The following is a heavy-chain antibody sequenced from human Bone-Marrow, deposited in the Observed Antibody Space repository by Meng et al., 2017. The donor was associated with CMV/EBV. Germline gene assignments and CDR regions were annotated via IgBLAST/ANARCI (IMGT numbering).Heavy chain of an antibody. CDR1: GFTFSSYA. D-gene: IGHD2-2*01. V-gene: IGHV3-30-3*02. CDR3: AKKGPYCSRTSSPPDAFDI. Sequence: GESLKISCAASGFTFSSYAMHWVRQAPGKGLQWVAVVSNDGNNKYYADSVKGRFTISRDNSKNTLDLHMSSLRAEDTAMYYCAKKGPYCSRTSSPPDAFDIWGQGTMVTVSS. CDR2: VSNDGNNK. J-gene: IGHJ3*02.